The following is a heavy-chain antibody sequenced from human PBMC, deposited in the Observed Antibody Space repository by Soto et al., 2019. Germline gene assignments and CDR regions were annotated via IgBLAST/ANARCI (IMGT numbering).Heavy chain of an antibody. CDR2: IYPGDSDT. J-gene: IGHJ6*02. CDR1: GYSVTSYW. Sequence: GESLKISCKGSGYSVTSYWIGWVRQMPGKGLEWMGIIYPGDSDTRYSPSFQGQVTISADKSISTAYLQWSSLKASDTAMYYCARRNSNYPFYYYYGMDVWGQGTTVTVSS. D-gene: IGHD4-4*01. V-gene: IGHV5-51*01. CDR3: ARRNSNYPFYYYYGMDV.